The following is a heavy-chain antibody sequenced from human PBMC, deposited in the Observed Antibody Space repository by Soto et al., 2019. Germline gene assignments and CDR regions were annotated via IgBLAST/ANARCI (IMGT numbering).Heavy chain of an antibody. D-gene: IGHD2-15*01. CDR1: GGSISSYF. J-gene: IGHJ4*02. CDR2: IYDSGST. Sequence: SETLSLTCTVSGGSISSYFWSWIRQPPGKGLEWIGYIYDSGSTNYNPSLKSRVTISVDRSKNQFSLKLSSVTAADTAVYYCARGHRYCRGGSCYLFDYWGQGT. CDR3: ARGHRYCRGGSCYLFDY. V-gene: IGHV4-59*01.